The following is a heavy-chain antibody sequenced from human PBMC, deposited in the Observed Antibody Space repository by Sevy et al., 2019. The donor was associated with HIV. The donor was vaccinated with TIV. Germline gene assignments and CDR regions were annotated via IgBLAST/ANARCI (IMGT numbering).Heavy chain of an antibody. D-gene: IGHD3-10*01. CDR3: ARGGSGDYYYYGVDV. J-gene: IGHJ6*02. CDR1: GFTFRNFG. Sequence: GGSLRLSCVGSGFTFRNFGVHWLRQAPGKGLEWLSVVSYDRSSKYYVDSVKGRFIVSRDNSKNTLYLQMNSLRTEDTAVYYCARGGSGDYYYYGVDVWGQGTTVTVSS. V-gene: IGHV3-30*03. CDR2: VSYDRSSK.